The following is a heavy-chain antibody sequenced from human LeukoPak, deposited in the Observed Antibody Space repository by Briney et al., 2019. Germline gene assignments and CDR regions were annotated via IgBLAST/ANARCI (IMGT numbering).Heavy chain of an antibody. J-gene: IGHJ6*02. Sequence: PAGGSLRLSCAASGFTFSSYSMNWVRQAPGKGLEWVSYISSSSSTIYYADSVKGRFTISRDNAKNSLYLQMNSLRAEDTAVYYCASLQWLSKAHYYYYGMDVWGQGTTVTASS. D-gene: IGHD6-19*01. CDR1: GFTFSSYS. CDR3: ASLQWLSKAHYYYYGMDV. V-gene: IGHV3-48*04. CDR2: ISSSSSTI.